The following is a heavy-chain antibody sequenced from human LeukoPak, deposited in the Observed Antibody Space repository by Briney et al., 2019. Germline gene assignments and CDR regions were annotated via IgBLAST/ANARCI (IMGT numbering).Heavy chain of an antibody. J-gene: IGHJ3*02. V-gene: IGHV4-39*01. CDR3: ARREGGYSTSRNSYDI. CDR2: ISYSGDS. Sequence: SETLSLTCTVSGGSISSSGYYWGWIRQPPGKGLEWIASISYSGDSHHNPSLLSRLTISVDTSKNQFSMRLNSVTAADTAVYYCARREGGYSTSRNSYDIWGQGTMITVSS. CDR1: GGSISSSGYY. D-gene: IGHD2/OR15-2a*01.